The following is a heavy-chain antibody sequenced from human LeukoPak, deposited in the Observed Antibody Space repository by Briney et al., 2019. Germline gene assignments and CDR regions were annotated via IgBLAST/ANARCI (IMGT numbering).Heavy chain of an antibody. CDR2: ISSSSNII. V-gene: IGHV3-48*01. D-gene: IGHD2-8*01. J-gene: IGHJ4*02. CDR1: GFTFSSFS. CDR3: ARLFCTNGVCAEGNFDY. Sequence: RGSLRLSCAASGFTFSSFSVTWVRQAPGKGLEWVSYISSSSNIIYYADFVKGRFTISRDNAKNSLYLQMNSLRAEDTAVYYCARLFCTNGVCAEGNFDYWGQGTLVTVSS.